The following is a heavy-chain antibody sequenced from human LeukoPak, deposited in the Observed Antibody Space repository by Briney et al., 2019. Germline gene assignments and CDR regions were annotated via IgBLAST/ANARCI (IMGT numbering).Heavy chain of an antibody. V-gene: IGHV3-23*01. CDR1: GFTFSSYA. CDR2: ISGSGGST. J-gene: IGHJ2*01. CDR3: ARVLQGTAYWYFDL. D-gene: IGHD1-7*01. Sequence: GGSLRLSCAASGFTFSSYAMSWVRQAPGKGLEWVSAISGSGGSTYYADSVKGRFTISRDNAKNSLYLQMNSLRAEDTAVYYCARVLQGTAYWYFDLWGRGTLVTVSS.